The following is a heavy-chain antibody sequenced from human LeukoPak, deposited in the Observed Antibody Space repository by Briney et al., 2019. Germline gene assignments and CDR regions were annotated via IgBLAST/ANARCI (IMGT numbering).Heavy chain of an antibody. CDR2: IYYSGST. CDR3: AREMAGIDY. D-gene: IGHD6-19*01. Sequence: SETLSLTCTVSGGSISSYYWSWIRQPPGKGLEWIGYIYYSGSTNYNPSLKSRVTISVDTSKNQFSLKLSSVTAADAAVYYCAREMAGIDYWGQGTLVTVSS. V-gene: IGHV4-59*01. J-gene: IGHJ4*02. CDR1: GGSISSYY.